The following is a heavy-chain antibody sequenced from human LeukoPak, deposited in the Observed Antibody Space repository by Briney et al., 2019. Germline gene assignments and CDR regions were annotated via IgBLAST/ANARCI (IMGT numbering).Heavy chain of an antibody. J-gene: IGHJ4*02. Sequence: SETLSLTCTVSGGSIRGSYWSWIRQPPGKGLEWIGYIYYSGSTIYNPSLKSRVTISVDTSKNQFSLNLSSVTAADTAVYYCARVGSGSFDYWGQGTLVTVSS. CDR2: IYYSGST. CDR1: GGSIRGSY. V-gene: IGHV4-59*01. D-gene: IGHD3-10*01. CDR3: ARVGSGSFDY.